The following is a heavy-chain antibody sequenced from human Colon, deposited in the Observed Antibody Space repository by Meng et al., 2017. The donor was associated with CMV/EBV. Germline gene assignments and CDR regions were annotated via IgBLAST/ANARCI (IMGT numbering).Heavy chain of an antibody. CDR1: GFSLADYA. D-gene: IGHD3-3*01. V-gene: IGHV3-43D*03. CDR2: IAWDGDTF. Sequence: GESLKISCAASGFSLADYAMHWVRQAPGKGLEWVSVIAWDGDTFYYADSVKGRFTISRDVRKNSLYLDMDNVRPEDTAFYHYVKGGADLKWLLFDSWGPGTLVTVSS. CDR3: VKGGADLKWLLFDS. J-gene: IGHJ5*01.